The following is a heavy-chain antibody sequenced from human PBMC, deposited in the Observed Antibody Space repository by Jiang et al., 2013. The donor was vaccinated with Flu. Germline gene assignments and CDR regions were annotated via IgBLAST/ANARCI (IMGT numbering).Heavy chain of an antibody. J-gene: IGHJ3*02. CDR2: IYTSGST. Sequence: SLTCTVSGGSISSYYWSWIRQPAGKGLEWIGRIYTSGSTNYNPSLKSRVTMSVDTSKNQFSLKLSSVTAADTAVYYCAGGTYYRKENAFDIWGQGTMVTVSS. V-gene: IGHV4-4*07. CDR1: GGSISSYY. CDR3: AGGTYYRKENAFDI. D-gene: IGHD3-10*01.